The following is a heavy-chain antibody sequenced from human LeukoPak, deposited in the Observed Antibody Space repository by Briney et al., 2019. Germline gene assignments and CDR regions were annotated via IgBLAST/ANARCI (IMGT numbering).Heavy chain of an antibody. J-gene: IGHJ6*03. CDR1: GYSISSDYY. CDR3: ARDLWYSSSMDV. Sequence: ASETLSLTCTVSGYSISSDYYWGWIRQPPGKGLEWVGSIYHTGTTYYNPSLKSRVTMSVDASKNQFSLKLSSVTAADTAVYYCARDLWYSSSMDVWGKGTTVTVSS. D-gene: IGHD6-6*01. V-gene: IGHV4-38-2*02. CDR2: IYHTGTT.